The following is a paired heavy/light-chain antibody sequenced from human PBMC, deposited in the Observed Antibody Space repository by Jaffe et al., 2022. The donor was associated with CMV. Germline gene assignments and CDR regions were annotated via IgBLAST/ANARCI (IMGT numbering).Light chain of an antibody. CDR2: DNN. V-gene: IGLV1-51*01. CDR1: SSNIGNNY. Sequence: QSVLTQPPSVSAAPGQKVTISCSGSSSNIGNNYVSWYQQLPGTAPKLLIYDNNKRPSGIPDRFSGSKSGTSATLGITGLQTGDEADYYCGTWDSSLTLAVFGGGTQLTVL. CDR3: GTWDSSLTLAV. J-gene: IGLJ7*01.
Heavy chain of an antibody. CDR1: GFTFSSYG. V-gene: IGHV3-33*01. Sequence: QVQLVESGGGVVQPGRSLRLSCAASGFTFSSYGMHWVRQAPGKGLEWVAVIWYDGSNKYYADSVKGRFTISRDNSKNTLYLQMNSLRAEDTAVYYCARDRGKLTYRHYYYYYGMDVWGQGTTVTVSS. J-gene: IGHJ6*02. CDR3: ARDRGKLTYRHYYYYYGMDV. D-gene: IGHD3-16*01. CDR2: IWYDGSNK.